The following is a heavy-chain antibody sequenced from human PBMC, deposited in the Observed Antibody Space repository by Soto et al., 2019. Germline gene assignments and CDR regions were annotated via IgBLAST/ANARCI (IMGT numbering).Heavy chain of an antibody. CDR2: IKSKTDGGTT. D-gene: IGHD2-15*01. Sequence: EVQLVESGGGLVKPGGSLRLSCAASGFTFSNAWMNWVRQAPGKGLEWVGRIKSKTDGGTTDYAAPVKGRFTISRDDSKNTLYRQMNSLKTEDTAVYYCTTDSVVVGDEPLDYWGQGTLVTVSS. V-gene: IGHV3-15*07. CDR3: TTDSVVVGDEPLDY. J-gene: IGHJ4*02. CDR1: GFTFSNAW.